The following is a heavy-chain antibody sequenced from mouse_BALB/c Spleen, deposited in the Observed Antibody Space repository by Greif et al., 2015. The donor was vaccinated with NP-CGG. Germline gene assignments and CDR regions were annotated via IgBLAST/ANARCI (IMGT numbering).Heavy chain of an antibody. D-gene: IGHD1-1*01. J-gene: IGHJ2*01. V-gene: IGHV5-4*02. CDR2: ISDGGSYT. Sequence: DVMLVESGGGLVQPGGSLKLSCAASGFTFSDYYMYWVLQTPEKRLAWVATISDGGSYTYYPDSAKGRFTIARENFKNNLYLQMSSLKSEDTALYYCASGSSFDYWGQGTTLTVSS. CDR3: ASGSSFDY. CDR1: GFTFSDYY.